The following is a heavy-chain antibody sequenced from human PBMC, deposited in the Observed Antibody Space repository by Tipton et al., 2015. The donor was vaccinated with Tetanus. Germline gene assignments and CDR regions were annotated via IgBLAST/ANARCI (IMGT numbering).Heavy chain of an antibody. V-gene: IGHV4-30-4*01. CDR2: ICYSGST. CDR1: GGSISNSNFY. J-gene: IGHJ6*02. CDR3: ARDRGVRGGYYYYHGMDV. Sequence: TLSLTCTVSGGSISNSNFYWSWIRQPPGKGLEWIGYICYSGSTYYNPSLKSRVTISVDTSQKQISLKVNSVTAADTAVYYCARDRGVRGGYYYYHGMDVWGQGTTVTVSS. D-gene: IGHD3-10*01.